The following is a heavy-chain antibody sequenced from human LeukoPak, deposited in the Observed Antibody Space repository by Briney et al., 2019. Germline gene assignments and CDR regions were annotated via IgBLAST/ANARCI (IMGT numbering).Heavy chain of an antibody. Sequence: SQTLSLTCTVSGGSISSGGYYWSWIRQPPGKGLEWIGEINHSGSTNYNPSLKSRVTISVDTSKNQFSLKLSSVTAADTAVYYCARPRVYQGVFDYWGQGTLVTVSS. V-gene: IGHV4-30-2*01. CDR3: ARPRVYQGVFDY. CDR2: INHSGST. D-gene: IGHD2-2*01. J-gene: IGHJ4*02. CDR1: GGSISSGGYY.